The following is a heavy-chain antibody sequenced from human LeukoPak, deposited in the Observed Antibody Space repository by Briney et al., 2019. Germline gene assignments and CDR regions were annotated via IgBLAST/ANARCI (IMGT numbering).Heavy chain of an antibody. D-gene: IGHD2-21*02. CDR3: ARVTAYCGGDCAGGWFDP. V-gene: IGHV4-30-2*01. CDR1: GGSISSGGYS. Sequence: PSQTLSLTCAVSGGSISSGGYSWSWIRQPPGKGLEWIGYIYHSGSTYYNPSLKSRVTISVDRSKNQFSLKLSSVTAADTAVYYCARVTAYCGGDCAGGWFDPWGQGTLVTVSS. CDR2: IYHSGST. J-gene: IGHJ5*02.